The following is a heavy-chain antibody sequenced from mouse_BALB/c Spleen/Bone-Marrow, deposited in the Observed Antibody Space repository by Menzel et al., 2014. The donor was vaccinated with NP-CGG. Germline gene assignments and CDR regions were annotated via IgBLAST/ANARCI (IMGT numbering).Heavy chain of an antibody. Sequence: EVKLVESGPSLVKPSQTLSLTCSVTGDSITSSYWNWIRKFPGNKLEYMGYISYSGNAYYNPSLKSRISLTRDTSKNQYYLQLNSVTTEDTATYFCARGNGYHFDYWAKAPLSQSPQ. J-gene: IGHJ2*01. V-gene: IGHV3-8*02. CDR3: ARGNGYHFDY. D-gene: IGHD1-2*01. CDR2: ISYSGNA. CDR1: GDSITSSY.